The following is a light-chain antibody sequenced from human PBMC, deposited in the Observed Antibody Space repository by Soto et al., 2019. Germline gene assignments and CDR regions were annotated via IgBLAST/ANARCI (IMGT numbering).Light chain of an antibody. CDR3: QHYYNWPPGGT. Sequence: IVMTQSPATLSVSPGERATLSCRASQSVSRNLAWYQQKPGRAPSLLIFDASTRATGVPARFSGSGSGTEFTLTIDSLQSEDFAVYYCQHYYNWPPGGTFGQGTKVEI. J-gene: IGKJ1*01. V-gene: IGKV3-15*01. CDR2: DAS. CDR1: QSVSRN.